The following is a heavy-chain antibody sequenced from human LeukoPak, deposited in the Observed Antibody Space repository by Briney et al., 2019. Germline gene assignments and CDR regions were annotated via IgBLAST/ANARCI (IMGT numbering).Heavy chain of an antibody. V-gene: IGHV3-11*04. CDR3: ARDDALGDNALDI. CDR2: ISSSGSTI. CDR1: GFTFSDYY. J-gene: IGHJ3*02. D-gene: IGHD3-16*01. Sequence: PGGSLRLSCAASGFTFSDYYMSWIRQAPGKGLEWVSYISSSGSTIYYADSVKGRFTISRDNAKNTLFLQMNSLRAEDTAVYYCARDDALGDNALDIWGQGTMVTVSS.